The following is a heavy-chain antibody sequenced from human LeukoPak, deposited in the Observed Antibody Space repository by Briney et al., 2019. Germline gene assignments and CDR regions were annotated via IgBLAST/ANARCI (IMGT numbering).Heavy chain of an antibody. CDR2: INSDGSST. CDR1: GFTFSSYW. CDR3: ARVPTTVTYTDY. J-gene: IGHJ4*02. D-gene: IGHD4-17*01. Sequence: QSGGSLRLSCAASGFTFSSYWMHWVRQAPGKGLVWVSRINSDGSSTSYADSVKGRFTISRDNAKNSLYLQTNSLRAEDTAVYYCARVPTTVTYTDYWGQGTLVTVSS. V-gene: IGHV3-74*01.